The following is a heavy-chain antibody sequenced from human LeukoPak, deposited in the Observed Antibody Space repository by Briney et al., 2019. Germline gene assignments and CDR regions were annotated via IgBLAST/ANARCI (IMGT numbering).Heavy chain of an antibody. Sequence: GGSLRLSCAASGFTFSSYGMHWVRQAPGKGLEWVAFIRYDGSNKYYADSVKGRFTISRDNSKNTLYLQMNSLRAEDTALYYCAKDMGRWFGESTRAPYNWFDPWGQGTLVTVSS. CDR1: GFTFSSYG. CDR2: IRYDGSNK. J-gene: IGHJ5*02. V-gene: IGHV3-30*02. D-gene: IGHD3-10*01. CDR3: AKDMGRWFGESTRAPYNWFDP.